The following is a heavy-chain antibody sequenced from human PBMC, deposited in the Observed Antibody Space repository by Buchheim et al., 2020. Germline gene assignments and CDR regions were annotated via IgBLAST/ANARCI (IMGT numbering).Heavy chain of an antibody. D-gene: IGHD6-19*01. CDR3: AGHHGSVWTGIDY. CDR1: AGSIDVYY. J-gene: IGHJ4*02. CDR2: IYHSGIK. Sequence: QVQLQESGARLVKPSETLSLTCRVSAGSIDVYYWSWLRQAPGKGLEWIGYIYHSGIKDFNPSLKSRVSMSVDTSENQFSLALTSVTAADTAIYYCAGHHGSVWTGIDYWGQG. V-gene: IGHV4-59*08.